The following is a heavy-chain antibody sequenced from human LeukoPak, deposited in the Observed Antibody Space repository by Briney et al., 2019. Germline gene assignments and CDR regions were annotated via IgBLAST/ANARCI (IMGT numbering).Heavy chain of an antibody. D-gene: IGHD3-10*01. J-gene: IGHJ6*04. CDR2: INSDGSST. CDR3: ARDSPYYYGSGYGMDV. Sequence: GGSLRLSCAASGFTFSSYWMHWVRQAPGKGLVWVSRINSDGSSTSYADSVKGRFTISRDNAKNTLYLQMNSLRAEDTAVYCCARDSPYYYGSGYGMDVWGKGTTVTVSS. CDR1: GFTFSSYW. V-gene: IGHV3-74*01.